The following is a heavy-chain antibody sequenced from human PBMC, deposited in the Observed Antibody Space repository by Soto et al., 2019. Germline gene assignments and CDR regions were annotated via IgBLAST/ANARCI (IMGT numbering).Heavy chain of an antibody. CDR2: IWYDGSNK. J-gene: IGHJ4*02. V-gene: IGHV3-33*01. D-gene: IGHD3-22*01. Sequence: PGGSLRLSCAASGFTFSSYGMHWVRQAPGKGLEWVAVIWYDGSNKYYADSVKGRFTISRDNSKNTLYLQMNSLRAEDTAVYYCAWASYYYDSSGYYPLWGQGTLVTVSS. CDR1: GFTFSSYG. CDR3: AWASYYYDSSGYYPL.